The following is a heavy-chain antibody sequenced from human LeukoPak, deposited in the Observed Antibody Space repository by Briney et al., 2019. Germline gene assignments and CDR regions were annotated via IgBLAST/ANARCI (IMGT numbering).Heavy chain of an antibody. CDR2: IYYSGST. V-gene: IGHV4-30-4*08. J-gene: IGHJ5*02. Sequence: PSETLSLTCTVSGGSISSGDYYWSWIRQPPGKGLERIGYIYYSGSTYYNPSLKSRVTISVDTSKNQFSLKLSSVTAADTAVYYCAREGYDFWSGYPNWFGPWGQGTLVTVSS. D-gene: IGHD3-3*01. CDR1: GGSISSGDYY. CDR3: AREGYDFWSGYPNWFGP.